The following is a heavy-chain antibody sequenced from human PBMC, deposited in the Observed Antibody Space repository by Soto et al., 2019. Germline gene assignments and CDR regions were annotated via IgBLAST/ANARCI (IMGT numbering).Heavy chain of an antibody. CDR2: IYYSGST. D-gene: IGHD5-12*01. CDR3: ARSRYSGYDYVDY. CDR1: GGSISSYY. Sequence: SETLSLTCTVSGGSISSYYWSWIRQPPGKGLEWIGYIYYSGSTNYNPSLKSRVTISVDTSKNQFSLKLSSVTAADTAVYYCARSRYSGYDYVDYWGQGTLVTVSS. V-gene: IGHV4-59*01. J-gene: IGHJ4*02.